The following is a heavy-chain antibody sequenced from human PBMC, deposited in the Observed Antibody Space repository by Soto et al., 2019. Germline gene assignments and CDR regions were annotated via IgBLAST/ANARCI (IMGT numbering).Heavy chain of an antibody. CDR1: GGSISSYY. CDR2: IYTSGST. CDR3: ARDGVYSSSWTYYYYYGMDV. J-gene: IGHJ6*02. D-gene: IGHD6-13*01. Sequence: SETLSLTCTVSGGSISSYYWSWIRQPAGKGLEWIGRIYTSGSTNYNPSLKSPVTMSVDTSKNQFSLKLSSVTAPRTAVYYGARDGVYSSSWTYYYYYGMDVWGQGTTVTVS. V-gene: IGHV4-4*07.